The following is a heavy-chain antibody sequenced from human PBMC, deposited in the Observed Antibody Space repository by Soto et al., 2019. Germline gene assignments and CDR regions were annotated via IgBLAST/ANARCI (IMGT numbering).Heavy chain of an antibody. CDR3: ARTLAVNYYYYYVDV. Sequence: QVTLKESGPVLVKPTEPLTLTCTVSGFSLRNARMGVSWIRQPQGKALEWLAHILSSDEKSYTKSLKARVPLSKDTSKSQVVLTMTYVDPVDTATYFCARTLAVNYYYYYVDVWGEGTTVTVSS. D-gene: IGHD3-22*01. J-gene: IGHJ6*03. CDR2: ILSSDEK. V-gene: IGHV2-26*01. CDR1: GFSLRNARMG.